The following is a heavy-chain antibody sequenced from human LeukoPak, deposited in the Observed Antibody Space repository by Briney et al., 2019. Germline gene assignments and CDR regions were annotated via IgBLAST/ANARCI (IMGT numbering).Heavy chain of an antibody. Sequence: GGSLRLSCAASGFIFSTSAMTWVRQAPGKGLDWVSYITASGTTYYADSVKGRFTISRDISNNTLYLQMNGLRAEDTALYYCAKDGRIGTSVDYWGQGTLVTVSS. CDR1: GFIFSTSA. V-gene: IGHV3-23*01. CDR3: AKDGRIGTSVDY. CDR2: ITASGTT. J-gene: IGHJ4*02. D-gene: IGHD1-14*01.